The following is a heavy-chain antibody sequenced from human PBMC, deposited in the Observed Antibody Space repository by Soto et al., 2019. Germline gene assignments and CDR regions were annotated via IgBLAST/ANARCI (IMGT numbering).Heavy chain of an antibody. J-gene: IGHJ4*02. Sequence: GASVKVSCKASGGTFSSYAISWGRQAPGQGLEWMGGIIPIFGTANYAQKFQGRVTITADKSTSTAYMELSSLRSEDTAVYYCARVRGDYGSYNYWGQGTLVTVSS. D-gene: IGHD4-17*01. CDR3: ARVRGDYGSYNY. CDR1: GGTFSSYA. V-gene: IGHV1-69*06. CDR2: IIPIFGTA.